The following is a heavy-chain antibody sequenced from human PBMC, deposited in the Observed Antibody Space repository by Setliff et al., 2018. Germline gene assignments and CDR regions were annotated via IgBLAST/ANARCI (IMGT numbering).Heavy chain of an antibody. Sequence: SETLSLTCTVSGASLSSGTYYWGWIRQPPGKGLEWIGEINHSGTTNYHPSLRSRVTMSVDTSKNQFSLRLNSVTASDTAVYYCATCRYQVPYDYWGQGTLVTVSS. CDR2: INHSGTT. J-gene: IGHJ4*02. CDR1: GASLSSGTYY. V-gene: IGHV4-39*01. D-gene: IGHD2-2*01. CDR3: ATCRYQVPYDY.